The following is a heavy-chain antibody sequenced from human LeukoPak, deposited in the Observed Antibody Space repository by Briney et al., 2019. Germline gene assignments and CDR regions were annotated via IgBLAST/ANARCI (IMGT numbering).Heavy chain of an antibody. Sequence: GGSLRLSCAASGFTFSSYGMHWVRQAPGKGLEWVAFIRYDGSNKYYADSVKGRFTISRDNSKNTLYLQMNSLRAEDTAVYYCAKDLYYDFWSGFDYWGQGTLVTVSS. J-gene: IGHJ4*02. CDR1: GFTFSSYG. CDR3: AKDLYYDFWSGFDY. CDR2: IRYDGSNK. D-gene: IGHD3-3*01. V-gene: IGHV3-30*02.